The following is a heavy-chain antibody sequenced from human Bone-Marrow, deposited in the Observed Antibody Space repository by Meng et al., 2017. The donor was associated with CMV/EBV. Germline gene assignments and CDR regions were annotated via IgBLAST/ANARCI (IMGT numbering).Heavy chain of an antibody. J-gene: IGHJ4*02. CDR2: IIPVLGTA. CDR1: GGMFSKYT. D-gene: IGHD5-12*01. CDR3: ARGGGYDFDY. V-gene: IGHV1-69*08. Sequence: QWVHVGAEVKKPGSSVKVSCKASGGMFSKYTLSWVRQAPGQGLEWMGWIIPVLGTANYAQKFQGRVTITADEGTSTAYMEMSSLRSEDTAVYYCARGGGYDFDYWGQGTLVTVSS.